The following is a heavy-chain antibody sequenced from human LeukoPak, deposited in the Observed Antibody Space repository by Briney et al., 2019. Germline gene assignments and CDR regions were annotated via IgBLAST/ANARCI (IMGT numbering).Heavy chain of an antibody. D-gene: IGHD3-22*01. V-gene: IGHV1-46*02. CDR1: GYSKNFYG. CDR3: ASQGYYDSSGYYWWGAFDI. J-gene: IGHJ3*02. Sequence: ASVKVSCKTSGYSKNFYGITWVRQVAGQGLEWMGIINPSGGSTSYAQKFQGRVTMTTDTSTSTAYMELRSLRSDDTAVYYCASQGYYDSSGYYWWGAFDIWGQGTMVTVSS. CDR2: INPSGGST.